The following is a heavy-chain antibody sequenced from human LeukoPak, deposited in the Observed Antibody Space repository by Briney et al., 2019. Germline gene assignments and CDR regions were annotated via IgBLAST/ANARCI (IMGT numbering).Heavy chain of an antibody. CDR1: GFTFSTYS. CDR3: AGSLRGGGWYMY. Sequence: GGSLRLSCASSGFTFSTYSMNWVREAPGKGLEWDSSISSSSSSIYYSDSVKGRFTVSRDNAKNSLYLQMNSLRDEDTAVYYCAGSLRGGGWYMYWGQGTLVTVSS. V-gene: IGHV3-21*01. D-gene: IGHD6-19*01. CDR2: ISSSSSSI. J-gene: IGHJ4*02.